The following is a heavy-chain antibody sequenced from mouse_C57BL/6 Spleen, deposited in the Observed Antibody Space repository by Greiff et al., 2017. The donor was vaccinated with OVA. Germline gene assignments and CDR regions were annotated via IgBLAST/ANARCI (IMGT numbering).Heavy chain of an antibody. CDR2: IYPGSGNT. CDR1: GYTFTDYY. CDR3: ANYYGSSHFDY. J-gene: IGHJ2*01. Sequence: VQGVESGPELVKPGASVKISCKASGYTFTDYYINWVKQRPGQGLEWIGWIYPGSGNTKYNEKVKGKATLTVDTSSSTAYMQLSSLTSEDSAVYFCANYYGSSHFDYWGQGTTLTVSS. D-gene: IGHD1-1*01. V-gene: IGHV1-84*01.